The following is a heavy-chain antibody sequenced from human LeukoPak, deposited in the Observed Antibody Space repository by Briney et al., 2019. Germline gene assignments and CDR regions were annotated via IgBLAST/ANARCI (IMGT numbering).Heavy chain of an antibody. CDR2: ISRSGDTI. J-gene: IGHJ4*02. CDR3: ARDIPSRSYFDY. V-gene: IGHV3-11*01. Sequence: GGSLRLSCAASGFTFSDYYMSWIRQAPGKGLEWVSYISRSGDTIYYADSVKGRFTISRDNARNSLFLQMDSLRAEDTAVYYCARDIPSRSYFDYWGQGTLVTVSS. CDR1: GFTFSDYY.